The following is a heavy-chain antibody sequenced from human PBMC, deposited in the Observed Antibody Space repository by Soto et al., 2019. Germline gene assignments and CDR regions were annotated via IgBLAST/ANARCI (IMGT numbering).Heavy chain of an antibody. CDR3: ARENYFDSSGYYQTFYYFDY. J-gene: IGHJ4*02. V-gene: IGHV3-48*02. D-gene: IGHD3-22*01. CDR2: ISSSSSTI. CDR1: GLTFSSYS. Sequence: PGGSLRLSCAASGLTFSSYSMNWVRQAPGKGLEWGSYISSSSSTIYYADSVKGRFTISRDNAKNSLYLQMNSMRDEDKDMYYCARENYFDSSGYYQTFYYFDYWGQGTLVTVSS.